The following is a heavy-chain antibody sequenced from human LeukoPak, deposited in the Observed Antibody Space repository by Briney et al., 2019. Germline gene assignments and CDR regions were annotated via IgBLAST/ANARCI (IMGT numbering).Heavy chain of an antibody. CDR3: ARVMGDYYDSSGYYRRSDVFDI. CDR2: IYYSGST. D-gene: IGHD3-22*01. J-gene: IGHJ3*02. CDR1: GGSISSSSLY. V-gene: IGHV4-39*07. Sequence: SETLSLTCTVSGGSISSSSLYWSWIRQPPGKGLEWIGSIYYSGSTYYNPSLKSRVIISVDTSKNQFSLKLSSVTAADTAVYYCARVMGDYYDSSGYYRRSDVFDIWGQGTMLTVSS.